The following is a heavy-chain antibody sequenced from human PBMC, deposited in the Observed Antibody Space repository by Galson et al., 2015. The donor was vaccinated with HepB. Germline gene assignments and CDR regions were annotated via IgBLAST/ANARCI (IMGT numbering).Heavy chain of an antibody. V-gene: IGHV3-74*01. CDR1: GFTFSSYW. CDR3: ARPMGRWLHHDAFDI. CDR2: INSDGSST. D-gene: IGHD5-24*01. Sequence: SLRLSCAASGFTFSSYWMHWVRQAPGKGLVWVSRINSDGSSTSYADSVKGRFTISRDNAKNTLYLQMNSLRAEDTAVYYCARPMGRWLHHDAFDIWGQGTMVTVSS. J-gene: IGHJ3*02.